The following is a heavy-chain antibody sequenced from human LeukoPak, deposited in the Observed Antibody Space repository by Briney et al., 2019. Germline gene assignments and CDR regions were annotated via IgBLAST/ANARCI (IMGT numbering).Heavy chain of an antibody. D-gene: IGHD6-19*01. CDR2: IQTSGST. CDR3: ARDRTYSSGWAAFDS. Sequence: KPSETLSLTCTVSGGSIGSYYWSWIRQPAGKGLEWNGRIQTSGSTNYNPSLKSRVTMSVDTSKNQFSLKLSSVTAADTAVYYCARDRTYSSGWAAFDSWGQGTLVTVSS. CDR1: GGSIGSYY. V-gene: IGHV4-4*07. J-gene: IGHJ4*02.